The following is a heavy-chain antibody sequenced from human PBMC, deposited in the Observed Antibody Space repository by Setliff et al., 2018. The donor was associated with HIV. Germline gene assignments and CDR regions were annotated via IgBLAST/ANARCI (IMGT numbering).Heavy chain of an antibody. Sequence: SETLSLTCTVSGGSISSSSYYWGWIRQPPGKGLEWIGSIFYSGSTYYNPSLKSRVTISVDTSKNQFSLKLSSVTAADTAVYYCAREVVTPHYYYYMDVWGKGTTVTVSS. D-gene: IGHD2-21*02. V-gene: IGHV4-39*07. CDR1: GGSISSSSYY. J-gene: IGHJ6*03. CDR2: IFYSGST. CDR3: AREVVTPHYYYYMDV.